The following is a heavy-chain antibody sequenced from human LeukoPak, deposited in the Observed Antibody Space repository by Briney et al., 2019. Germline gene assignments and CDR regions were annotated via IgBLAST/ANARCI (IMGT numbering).Heavy chain of an antibody. D-gene: IGHD7-27*01. Sequence: SETLSLTCTVSGGSLSNYYWSWLRQSPGKGLEWIGYIYYTESSYNPSLKSRVTISADTSKNQFSLKLYSVTAADTAVYYCATRKLGNDYWGQGTNVTVSS. V-gene: IGHV4-59*01. CDR3: ATRKLGNDY. J-gene: IGHJ4*02. CDR1: GGSLSNYY. CDR2: IYYTES.